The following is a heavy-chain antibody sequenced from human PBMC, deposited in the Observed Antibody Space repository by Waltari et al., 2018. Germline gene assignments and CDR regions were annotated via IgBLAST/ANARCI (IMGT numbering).Heavy chain of an antibody. CDR1: GSTFTGSY. CDR2: ISPNSGDT. CDR3: ARGDFRLSYYYMDV. D-gene: IGHD3-3*01. J-gene: IGHJ6*03. Sequence: QVQLVQSGAEVTKPGASVTVSCKASGSTFTGSYIHWVRQAPGQGLEWMGWISPNSGDTNYAQKFQGRVTMTRDTSTTTAYMELSRLTSDDTAVFYCARGDFRLSYYYMDVWGKGTTVTVSS. V-gene: IGHV1-2*02.